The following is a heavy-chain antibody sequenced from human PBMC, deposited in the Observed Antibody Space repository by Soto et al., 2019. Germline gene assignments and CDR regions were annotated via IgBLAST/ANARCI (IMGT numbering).Heavy chain of an antibody. Sequence: EVQLLESGGGLVQPGGSLRLSCAASGFTFSSYAMSWVRQAPGKGLEWVSAISGSVGSTYYAYSVKGRFTISRDNSKNTLYLQMNCLRAEDTAVYYCAKPTLRVLDWLFYDAFDIWGQGTMVTVSS. D-gene: IGHD3-3*01. CDR2: ISGSVGST. J-gene: IGHJ3*02. CDR3: AKPTLRVLDWLFYDAFDI. V-gene: IGHV3-23*01. CDR1: GFTFSSYA.